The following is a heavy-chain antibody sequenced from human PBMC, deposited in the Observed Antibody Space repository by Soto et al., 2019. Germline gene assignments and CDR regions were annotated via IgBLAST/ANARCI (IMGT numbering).Heavy chain of an antibody. D-gene: IGHD3-16*01. V-gene: IGHV3-13*01. J-gene: IGHJ5*02. CDR1: GFTFSSYD. CDR3: ARDGGGANWFDP. CDR2: IGTAGDT. Sequence: GGSLRLSCAASGFTFSSYDMHWVRQATGKGLEWVSAIGTAGDTYYPGSVKGRFTISRENAKNSLYLQMNSLRAGDTAVYYCARDGGGANWFDPWGQGTLVTVSS.